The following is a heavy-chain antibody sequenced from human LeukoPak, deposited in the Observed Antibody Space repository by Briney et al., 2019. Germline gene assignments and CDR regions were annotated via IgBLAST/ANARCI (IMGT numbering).Heavy chain of an antibody. V-gene: IGHV3-23*01. CDR2: ISASGGST. CDR3: AKAEDSSGYYAFDS. CDR1: GFTFRTYA. J-gene: IGHJ4*02. Sequence: GGSLRLSCAASGFTFRTYAMTWVRQAPGKGLEWVSGISASGGSTYYADSVKGRFTISRDNSKNTLYLHMKSLRAEDTAVFYCAKAEDSSGYYAFDSWGQGTLVTVSS. D-gene: IGHD3-22*01.